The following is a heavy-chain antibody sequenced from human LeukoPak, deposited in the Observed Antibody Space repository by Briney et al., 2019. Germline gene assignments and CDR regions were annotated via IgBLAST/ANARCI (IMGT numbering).Heavy chain of an antibody. CDR3: ARETCSGASCYFHY. CDR2: INWNGGSI. CDR1: GFTFDDYG. J-gene: IGHJ4*02. D-gene: IGHD2-15*01. V-gene: IGHV3-20*04. Sequence: PGGSLSLSCAASGFTFDDYGMSWVRQAPGKGLEWVSSINWNGGSIGYADSVKGRFTISRDNAKNSLYLQINSLRAEDTALYYCARETCSGASCYFHYWGQGTLVTVSS.